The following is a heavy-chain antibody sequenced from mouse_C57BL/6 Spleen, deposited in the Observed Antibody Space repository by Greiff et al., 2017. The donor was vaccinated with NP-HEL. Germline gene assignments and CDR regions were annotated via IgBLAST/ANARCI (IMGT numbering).Heavy chain of an antibody. D-gene: IGHD2-3*01. Sequence: QVQLQQPGTELVKPGAPVKLSCKASGYTFTSYWMHWVKQRPGQGLEWIGNINPSNGGTNYNEKFKSKATLTVDKSSSTAYMQLSSLTSEDSAVYYCARSFNGYYVRFDYWGQGTTLTVSS. J-gene: IGHJ2*01. CDR3: ARSFNGYYVRFDY. CDR1: GYTFTSYW. CDR2: INPSNGGT. V-gene: IGHV1-53*01.